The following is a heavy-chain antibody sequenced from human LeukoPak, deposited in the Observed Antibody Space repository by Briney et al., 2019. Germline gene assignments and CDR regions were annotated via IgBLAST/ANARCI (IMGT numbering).Heavy chain of an antibody. Sequence: PGGSLRLSCVPSGFPFSRYGMNWVRQAPGKGLEWVSSISSSSSYIYYADSVKGRFTISKDNAKSSLYLQMNSLRAEDTAVYYCARHHGGSWGQGTLVTVSS. CDR1: GFPFSRYG. J-gene: IGHJ5*02. V-gene: IGHV3-21*01. CDR2: ISSSSSYI. D-gene: IGHD3-10*01. CDR3: ARHHGGS.